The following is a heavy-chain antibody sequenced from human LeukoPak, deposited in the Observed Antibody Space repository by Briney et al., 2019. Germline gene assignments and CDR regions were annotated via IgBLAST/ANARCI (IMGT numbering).Heavy chain of an antibody. V-gene: IGHV1-24*01. J-gene: IGHJ4*02. Sequence: ASVKVSCKVSEYTLTGLSVHWVRLAPGKGLEWMGGFDPEDVDTIYAQKFEGRVTMTEDTSTDTAYLELSSLRSEDTAVYYCATDMYYYDSSGDFWGQGTLVTVSS. CDR1: EYTLTGLS. CDR2: FDPEDVDT. D-gene: IGHD3-22*01. CDR3: ATDMYYYDSSGDF.